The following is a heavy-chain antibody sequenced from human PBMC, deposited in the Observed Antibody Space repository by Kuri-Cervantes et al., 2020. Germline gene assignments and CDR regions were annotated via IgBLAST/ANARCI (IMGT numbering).Heavy chain of an antibody. CDR2: ISSSGSTI. CDR3: AREAITMVRGVIITRALDI. J-gene: IGHJ3*02. D-gene: IGHD3-10*01. V-gene: IGHV3-11*04. Sequence: GGSLRLSCAASGFTFSDYYMSWIRQAPGKGLEWVSYISSSGSTIYYADSVKGRFTISRDNAKNSLYLQMNSLRAEDTAVYYCAREAITMVRGVIITRALDIWGQGTMVTVSS. CDR1: GFTFSDYY.